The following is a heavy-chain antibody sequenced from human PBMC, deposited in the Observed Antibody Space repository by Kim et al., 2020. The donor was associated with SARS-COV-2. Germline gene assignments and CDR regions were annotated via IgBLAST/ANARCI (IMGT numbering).Heavy chain of an antibody. V-gene: IGHV3-30*18. Sequence: GGSLRLSCAASGFTFSSYGMHWVRQAPGKGLEWVAVISYDGSNKYYADSVKGRFTISRDNSKNTLYLQMNSLRAEDTAVYYCAKDIKAGTTVEGDYWGQG. CDR1: GFTFSSYG. D-gene: IGHD1-7*01. J-gene: IGHJ4*02. CDR2: ISYDGSNK. CDR3: AKDIKAGTTVEGDY.